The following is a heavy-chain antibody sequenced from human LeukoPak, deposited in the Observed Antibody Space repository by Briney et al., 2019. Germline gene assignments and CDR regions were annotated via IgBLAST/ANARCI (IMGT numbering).Heavy chain of an antibody. V-gene: IGHV3-21*06. CDR1: AFTFSSYN. CDR2: ISTTSNYI. Sequence: GGSLRLSCAASAFTFSSYNMEWVGQAPGGRQEWVSFISTTSNYIYYADSVKVRFTISRNNAKNSLYLQMNRLRGEDAALYYWARAGVWSTTRWDGGIDYWGQGTLVTGSS. J-gene: IGHJ4*02. D-gene: IGHD2-2*01. CDR3: ARAGVWSTTRWDGGIDY.